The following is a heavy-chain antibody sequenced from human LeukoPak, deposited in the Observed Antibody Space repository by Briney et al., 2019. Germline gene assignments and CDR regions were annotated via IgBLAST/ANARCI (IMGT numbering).Heavy chain of an antibody. Sequence: SETLSLTCAVYGGSFSGYYWSWIRQPPGKGLEWIGEINHSGSTNYNLSLKSRVTISVDTSKNQFSLKLSSVTAADTAVYYCARLEERRYYWGQGTLVTVSS. D-gene: IGHD1-1*01. CDR3: ARLEERRYY. CDR1: GGSFSGYY. J-gene: IGHJ4*02. V-gene: IGHV4-34*01. CDR2: INHSGST.